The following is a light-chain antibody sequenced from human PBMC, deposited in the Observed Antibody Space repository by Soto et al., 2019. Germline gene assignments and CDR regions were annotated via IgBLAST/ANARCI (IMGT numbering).Light chain of an antibody. V-gene: IGLV1-44*01. CDR2: TNN. Sequence: QSALTQPPSASATPGQRVTISCSGSNSNIGTNTVNWYQQLPGTAPRLLIYTNNQRPSGVPQRFSGSKTGTSASLAIGGLQSEDGADYYCAAWDHSLGADVFGTGTKVTVL. CDR3: AAWDHSLGADV. J-gene: IGLJ1*01. CDR1: NSNIGTNT.